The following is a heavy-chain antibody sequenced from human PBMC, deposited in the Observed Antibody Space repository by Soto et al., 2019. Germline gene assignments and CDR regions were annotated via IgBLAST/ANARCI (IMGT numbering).Heavy chain of an antibody. D-gene: IGHD2-15*01. CDR2: ISGYNGNT. CDR3: ARGYCSGGSCYTGWFDP. CDR1: GYTFTSYG. J-gene: IGHJ5*02. Sequence: QVQLVQSGAEVKKPGASVRVSCKASGYTFTSYGISWVRQAPGQGLEWMGWISGYNGNTNYAQKLQGRVTMTKDTSKSTANMELRSQGCVATGVYFCARGYCSGGSCYTGWFDPWGQGTLVTVSS. V-gene: IGHV1-18*01.